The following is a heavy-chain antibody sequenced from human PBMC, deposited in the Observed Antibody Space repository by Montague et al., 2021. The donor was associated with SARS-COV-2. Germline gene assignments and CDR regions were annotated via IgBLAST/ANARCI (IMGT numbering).Heavy chain of an antibody. CDR2: VSSSSSHM. CDR3: ARGNSSGITMVQGVIKPTDY. J-gene: IGHJ4*02. D-gene: IGHD3-10*01. Sequence: SLRLSCAASGFSFSDYSMNWVRQAPGKGLEWVSCVSSSSSHMYYAQSVKGRFTISRDNAKNSLYLQMDSLRVEDTAVYYCARGNSSGITMVQGVIKPTDYWGQGTLVTVSS. V-gene: IGHV3-21*06. CDR1: GFSFSDYS.